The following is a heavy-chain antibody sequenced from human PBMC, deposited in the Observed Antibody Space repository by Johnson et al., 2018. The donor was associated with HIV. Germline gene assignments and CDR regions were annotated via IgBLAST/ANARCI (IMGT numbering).Heavy chain of an antibody. D-gene: IGHD1-1*01. CDR1: GFTFSSAW. J-gene: IGHJ3*02. Sequence: QVQLVESGGGLVKPGGSLRLSCVASGFTFSSAWMGWVRQAPGKGLEWVAIISYDGSNKYYADSVKGRFTISRDNSKNMLDLQMNSLRAEDTALYYCARDGTTGPSGDGFDSWGQGTMVTVSS. V-gene: IGHV3-30*03. CDR3: ARDGTTGPSGDGFDS. CDR2: ISYDGSNK.